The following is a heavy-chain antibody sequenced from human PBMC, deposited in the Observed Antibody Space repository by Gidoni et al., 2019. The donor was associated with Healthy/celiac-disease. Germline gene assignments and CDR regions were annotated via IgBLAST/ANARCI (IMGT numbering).Heavy chain of an antibody. CDR3: AKRWLPSSSYYYYYMDV. D-gene: IGHD5-12*01. CDR1: GFTFSSHA. J-gene: IGHJ6*03. V-gene: IGHV3-23*01. CDR2: ISGSGGST. Sequence: EVQLLESGGGLVQPGGSLRLSCAAPGFTFSSHAMSWVRQAPGKGLEWVSAISGSGGSTYYADSVKGRFTIARDNSKNTLYLQMNSLRAEDTAVYYCAKRWLPSSSYYYYYMDVWGKGATVTVSS.